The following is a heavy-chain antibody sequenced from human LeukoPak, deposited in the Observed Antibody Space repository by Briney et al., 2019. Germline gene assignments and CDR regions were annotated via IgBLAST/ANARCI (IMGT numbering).Heavy chain of an antibody. D-gene: IGHD4-17*01. CDR1: GFTFSSFA. J-gene: IGHJ4*02. Sequence: GGSLTLSCAASGFTFSSFAMSWVRQAPGKGLEWVAAVCDCGGNTYSADSVKGRFTISRDHSTNTLYPQLNSLSADATAVFFCARANTVTTVYSGRELWGQGTLVSVP. CDR3: ARANTVTTVYSGREL. CDR2: VCDCGGNT. V-gene: IGHV3-23*01.